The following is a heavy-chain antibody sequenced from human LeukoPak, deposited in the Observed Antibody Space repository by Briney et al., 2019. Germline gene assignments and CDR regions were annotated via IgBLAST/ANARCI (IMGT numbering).Heavy chain of an antibody. D-gene: IGHD6-13*01. CDR2: IYYSGGT. V-gene: IGHV4-59*01. Sequence: SETLSLTCTVSGGSISPYYWNWIRHPPGKGLEWIGYIYYSGGTNYNDYLKSRVTISVDTSQNQFALRLSSMTAADTAVYYCARRAAAVGTDYLDVWGKGTTVTVSS. J-gene: IGHJ6*03. CDR1: GGSISPYY. CDR3: ARRAAAVGTDYLDV.